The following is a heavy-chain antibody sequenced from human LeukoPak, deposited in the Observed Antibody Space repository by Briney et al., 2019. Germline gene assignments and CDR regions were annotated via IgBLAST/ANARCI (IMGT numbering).Heavy chain of an antibody. D-gene: IGHD3-10*01. J-gene: IGHJ2*01. CDR3: ARSPPWSAGSGSYKDWYFDL. CDR2: ININSGGT. CDR1: GYTFSGYY. V-gene: IGHV1-2*02. Sequence: GASVKVSCKASGYTFSGYYMHWVRQAPGQGPEWMGWININSGGTNYAQKLQGRVTMTTDTSTSTAYMELRSLRSDDTAVYYCARSPPWSAGSGSYKDWYFDLWGRGTLVTVSS.